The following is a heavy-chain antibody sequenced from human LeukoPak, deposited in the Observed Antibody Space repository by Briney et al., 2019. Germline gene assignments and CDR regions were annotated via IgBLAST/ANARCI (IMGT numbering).Heavy chain of an antibody. CDR3: ARGANYPDY. D-gene: IGHD3-10*01. CDR1: GLSFRSYI. CDR2: INNDGDKR. J-gene: IGHJ4*02. V-gene: IGHV3-21*04. Sequence: GGSLRLSCEASGLSFRSYIMNWVRRPPGKGLEWIASINNDGDKRYYADSVKGRFIISRDNAKKSLSLQMNSPTADDTAVYFCARGANYPDYWGQGTLVTVSS.